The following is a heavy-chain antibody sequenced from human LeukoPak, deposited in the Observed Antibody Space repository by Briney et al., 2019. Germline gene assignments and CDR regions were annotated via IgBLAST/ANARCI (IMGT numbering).Heavy chain of an antibody. J-gene: IGHJ2*01. Sequence: SETLSLTCTVSGGSISSYYWSWIRQPPGKGLEWIGYIYYSGSTNYNPSLKSRVTISVDTSKNQFPLKLSSVTAADTAVYYCARDQAEYYYDSSGYWYFDLWGRGTLVTVSS. CDR2: IYYSGST. CDR3: ARDQAEYYYDSSGYWYFDL. D-gene: IGHD3-22*01. CDR1: GGSISSYY. V-gene: IGHV4-59*01.